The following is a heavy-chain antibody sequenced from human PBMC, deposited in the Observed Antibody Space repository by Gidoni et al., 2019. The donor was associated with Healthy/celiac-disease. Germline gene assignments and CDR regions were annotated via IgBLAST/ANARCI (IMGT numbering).Heavy chain of an antibody. V-gene: IGHV5-51*01. Sequence: ELQLVQSGAEVKQPGASLTLSCKGSGSSFTSYWIGWVLQMPGQGLEWMGSIYPGDADTRYSPSVQGQVSISADKSISTAYLQWRSLKAAETAMYYCARHPLYSSSAGYFDDWGQGTLVTVSS. CDR2: IYPGDADT. J-gene: IGHJ4*02. D-gene: IGHD6-6*01. CDR3: ARHPLYSSSAGYFDD. CDR1: GSSFTSYW.